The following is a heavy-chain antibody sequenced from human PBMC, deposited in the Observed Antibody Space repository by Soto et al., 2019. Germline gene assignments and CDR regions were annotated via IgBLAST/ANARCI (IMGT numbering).Heavy chain of an antibody. D-gene: IGHD2-2*01. CDR3: ARAEGGCSSTSCHSYGMDV. Sequence: GGSLRLSCAASGFTFSSYTMNWVRQAPGKGLEWVSSISSSSTYIYYADSVKGRFTISRDNAENSLYLQMDSLRAEDTALFYCARAEGGCSSTSCHSYGMDVWGQGTAVTVSS. V-gene: IGHV3-21*06. CDR1: GFTFSSYT. CDR2: ISSSSTYI. J-gene: IGHJ6*02.